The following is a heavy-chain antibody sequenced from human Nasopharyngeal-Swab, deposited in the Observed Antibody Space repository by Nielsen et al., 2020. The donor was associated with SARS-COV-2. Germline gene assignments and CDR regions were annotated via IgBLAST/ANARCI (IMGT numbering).Heavy chain of an antibody. Sequence: ETLSLTCTVSGGSIQSGAFYWAWIRQPPGTGLEWIGSIYYSGNTYFNPSLKSRVTISLDASKNQFSLKLNSVTVADTAVYYCARRIPARAFDVWGQGTMVIASP. J-gene: IGHJ3*01. CDR3: ARRIPARAFDV. V-gene: IGHV4-39*01. CDR1: GGSIQSGAFY. CDR2: IYYSGNT. D-gene: IGHD1-14*01.